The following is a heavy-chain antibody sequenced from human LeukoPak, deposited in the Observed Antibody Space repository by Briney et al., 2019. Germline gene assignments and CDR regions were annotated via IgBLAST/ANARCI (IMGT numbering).Heavy chain of an antibody. D-gene: IGHD1-26*01. Sequence: KSGGSLRLSRAASGFTFSTYSMNWVRQAPGKGLEWIGYISSSGSINYNPSLKSRITMSVDTSKNQFSLKLTSVTAADTAVYYCARYLRIEGKYYFDYWGQGTLVTVSS. CDR3: ARYLRIEGKYYFDY. CDR1: GFTFSTYS. V-gene: IGHV4-59*01. CDR2: ISSSGSI. J-gene: IGHJ4*02.